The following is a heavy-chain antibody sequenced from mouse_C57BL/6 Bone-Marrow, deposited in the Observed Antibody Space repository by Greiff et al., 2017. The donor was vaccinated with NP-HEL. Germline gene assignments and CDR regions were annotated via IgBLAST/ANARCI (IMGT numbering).Heavy chain of an antibody. Sequence: EVQRVESGGGLVQSGRSLRLSCATSGFTFSDFYMEWVRQAPGKGLEWIAACRNKANDYTTEYSASVKGRFIVSRDTSQSILYLQMNALGAEDTAIYYCARDNWDWYFDVWGTGTTVTVSS. CDR1: GFTFSDFY. CDR2: CRNKANDYTT. V-gene: IGHV7-1*01. CDR3: ARDNWDWYFDV. J-gene: IGHJ1*03. D-gene: IGHD4-1*01.